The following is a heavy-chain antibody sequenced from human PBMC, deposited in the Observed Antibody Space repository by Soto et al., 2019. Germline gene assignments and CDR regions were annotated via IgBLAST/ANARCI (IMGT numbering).Heavy chain of an antibody. CDR3: ARGAYYYYYGLDV. CDR1: GFTFHTYE. Sequence: ESGGGLVQPGGSLRLSCAASGFTFHTYEMNWVRQAPGKGLEWVSYISSTSSTISYADSVKGRFTISRDNAKNSLSLQMNSLRAEDTAVYYCARGAYYYYYGLDVWGQGTTVTVSS. CDR2: ISSTSSTI. V-gene: IGHV3-48*03. J-gene: IGHJ6*02.